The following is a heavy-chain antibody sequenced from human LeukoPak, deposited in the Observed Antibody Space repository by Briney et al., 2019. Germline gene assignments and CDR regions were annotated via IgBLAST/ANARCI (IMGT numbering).Heavy chain of an antibody. CDR3: ARADLGHADSGY. CDR1: GYTFTSYD. Sequence: ASVKVSCKASGYTFTSYDINWVRQATGQALEWMGWMNPNSGNTVYAQKFQGRVTTTRETSITTAYMEISSLTSEDTAIYYCARADLGHADSGYWGQGTLVTVSP. D-gene: IGHD2-2*03. CDR2: MNPNSGNT. V-gene: IGHV1-8*01. J-gene: IGHJ4*02.